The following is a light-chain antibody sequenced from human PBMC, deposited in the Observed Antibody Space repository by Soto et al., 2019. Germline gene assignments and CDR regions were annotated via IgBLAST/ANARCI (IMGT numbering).Light chain of an antibody. V-gene: IGKV1-6*01. J-gene: IGKJ1*01. Sequence: IQVTQSPPSLSASVGDRVTISCRTSQGIRSDLAWYQQKPGKVPKLLIYGASKLASGVPSRFSGSGFGTDFTLTISSLQPEDFATYYCLQDYNFPWAFGQGTKVEIK. CDR2: GAS. CDR3: LQDYNFPWA. CDR1: QGIRSD.